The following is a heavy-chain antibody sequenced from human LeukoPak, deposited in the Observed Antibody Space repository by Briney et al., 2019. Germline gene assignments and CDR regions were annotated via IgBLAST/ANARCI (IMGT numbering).Heavy chain of an antibody. V-gene: IGHV1-8*01. CDR3: ATASTVTTERGSVVRAFDI. J-gene: IGHJ3*02. CDR2: MNPNSGNT. CDR1: AYTFTSYD. D-gene: IGHD4-17*01. Sequence: ASVKVSCKASAYTFTSYDINWVRQATGQGLEWMGWMNPNSGNTGYAQKFQGRVTMTRSTSISTAYMELSSLRSEDTAVYYCATASTVTTERGSVVRAFDIWGQGTMVTVSS.